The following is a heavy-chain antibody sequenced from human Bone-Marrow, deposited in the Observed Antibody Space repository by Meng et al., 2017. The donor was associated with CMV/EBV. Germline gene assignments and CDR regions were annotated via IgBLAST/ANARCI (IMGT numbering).Heavy chain of an antibody. CDR1: GFSFNTYW. J-gene: IGHJ4*02. V-gene: IGHV3-7*01. CDR3: ATRGQAPAN. CDR2: IKEDGSEK. Sequence: GESLKISCGVSGFSFNTYWMSWVRQAPGKGLEWVANIKEDGSEKHYVDSVKGRFIISRDNAKNSLYLQMNSLRADDTAVYYCATRGQAPANCGQGTLVTGSS.